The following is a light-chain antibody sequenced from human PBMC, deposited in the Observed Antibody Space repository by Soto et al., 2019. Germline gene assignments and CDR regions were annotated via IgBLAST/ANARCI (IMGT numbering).Light chain of an antibody. CDR2: EVS. Sequence: QSALTQPASVSGPPGQSITISCTGTSSDVGGYGSVSWYQQHPGKAPKLMIYEVSNRPSGVSNRFSGSKSGNTASLTISGVQAEDDADYYCSSYTSSGTYVFGTGTKVTV. V-gene: IGLV2-14*01. J-gene: IGLJ1*01. CDR1: SSDVGGYGS. CDR3: SSYTSSGTYV.